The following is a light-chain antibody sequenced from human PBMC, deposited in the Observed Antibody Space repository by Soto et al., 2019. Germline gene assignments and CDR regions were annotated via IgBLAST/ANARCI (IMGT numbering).Light chain of an antibody. J-gene: IGKJ4*01. CDR3: QQRSNSPLT. CDR1: QSVSSY. CDR2: DAS. Sequence: EIVLTQSPATLSLSPGERATLSCRASQSVSSYLAWYQQKPGQAPRLLIYDASNRATGIPARFSGSGSGTDFNLTISSLEPEDFAVYYCQQRSNSPLTFGGGTKVEIK. V-gene: IGKV3-11*01.